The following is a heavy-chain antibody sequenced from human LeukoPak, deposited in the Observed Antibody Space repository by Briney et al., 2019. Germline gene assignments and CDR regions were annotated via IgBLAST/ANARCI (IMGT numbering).Heavy chain of an antibody. CDR2: IYYSGST. J-gene: IGHJ4*02. CDR3: ASAGYSSSNGYFDY. D-gene: IGHD6-13*01. Sequence: WVRQPPGKGLEWIGSIYYSGSTYYNPSLKSRVTISVDTSKNQLSLKLSSVTAADTAVYYCASAGYSSSNGYFDYWGQGTLVTVSS. V-gene: IGHV4-39*07.